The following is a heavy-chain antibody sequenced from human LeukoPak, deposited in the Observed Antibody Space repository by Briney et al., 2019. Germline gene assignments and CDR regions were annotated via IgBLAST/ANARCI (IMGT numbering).Heavy chain of an antibody. CDR2: INSDGSST. D-gene: IGHD6-6*01. J-gene: IGHJ4*02. CDR3: ARARYSSSSVFDY. CDR1: GFTFSIYW. Sequence: GGSLRLSCAASGFTFSIYWMHWVRQAPGKGLVWVSRINSDGSSTSYADSVKGRFTISRDNAKNTLYLQMNSLRAEDTAVYYCARARYSSSSVFDYWGQGTLVTVSS. V-gene: IGHV3-74*01.